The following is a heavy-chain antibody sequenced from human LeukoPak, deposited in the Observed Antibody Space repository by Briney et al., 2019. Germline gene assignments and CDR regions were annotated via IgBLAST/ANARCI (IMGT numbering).Heavy chain of an antibody. V-gene: IGHV4-59*01. Sequence: SETLSLTCTVSGGSISSYYWSWIRQPPGKGLEWIGYIYYSGSTNYNPSLKSRATISVDTSKNQFSLKLSSVTAADTAVYYCARESTRITIFGVVIPDAFDIWGQGTMVTVSS. J-gene: IGHJ3*02. CDR3: ARESTRITIFGVVIPDAFDI. CDR2: IYYSGST. CDR1: GGSISSYY. D-gene: IGHD3-3*01.